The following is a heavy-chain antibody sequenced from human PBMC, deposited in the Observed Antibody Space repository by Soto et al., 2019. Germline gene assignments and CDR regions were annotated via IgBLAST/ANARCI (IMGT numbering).Heavy chain of an antibody. J-gene: IGHJ6*02. V-gene: IGHV3-66*01. CDR3: ARDVTYGTVSYLGYYGVDV. CDR1: GFTVSSNY. D-gene: IGHD3-16*02. Sequence: EVQLVESGGGLVQPGGSLRLSCAASGFTVSSNYMSWVRQAPGKGLEWVSVIYSGGSTYYADSVKGRFTISRDNSKNTLYLQMNSLRAEDTAVYYGARDVTYGTVSYLGYYGVDVWGQGTTVTVSS. CDR2: IYSGGST.